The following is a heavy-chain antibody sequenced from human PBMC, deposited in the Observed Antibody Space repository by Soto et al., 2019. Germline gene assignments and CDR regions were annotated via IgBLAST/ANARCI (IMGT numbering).Heavy chain of an antibody. CDR2: IYYSGST. Sequence: SETLSLTCTVYGGSISSGGYYWSWIRQHPXKGLEWIGYIYYSGSTYYNPSLKSRVTISVDTSKNQFSLKLSSVTAADTAVYYCARDYYDSSGYPDNGGMDVWGQGTTVTVSS. CDR1: GGSISSGGYY. D-gene: IGHD3-22*01. CDR3: ARDYYDSSGYPDNGGMDV. J-gene: IGHJ6*02. V-gene: IGHV4-31*03.